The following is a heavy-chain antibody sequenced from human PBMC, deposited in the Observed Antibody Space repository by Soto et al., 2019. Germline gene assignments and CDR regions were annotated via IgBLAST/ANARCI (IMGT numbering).Heavy chain of an antibody. J-gene: IGHJ6*02. CDR2: INPSGTTT. D-gene: IGHD3-16*01. CDR1: GYTFTSFY. V-gene: IGHV1-46*01. Sequence: QVQLVQSGAEVKKPGASVKVSCKASGYTFTSFYMHWVRQAPGQGLEWMGIINPSGTTTDYAQKFQGRVTMTRDTSTSTYYMELSSLTSEDTAVYYCVKPQIARNYYYGMEVWGQGTSVTVSS. CDR3: VKPQIARNYYYGMEV.